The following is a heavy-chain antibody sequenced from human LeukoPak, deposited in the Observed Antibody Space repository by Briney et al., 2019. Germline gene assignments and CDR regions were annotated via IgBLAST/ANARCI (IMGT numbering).Heavy chain of an antibody. V-gene: IGHV4-59*08. CDR3: ASFPFGPGSSFGY. CDR1: GGSISSYY. Sequence: SETLSLTCTVSGGSISSYYWSWIRQPPGKGLEWIGYIYYSGSTNYNPSLKSRVTISVDTSKNQFSLKLSSVTAADTAVYYCASFPFGPGSSFGYWGQGTLVTVSS. J-gene: IGHJ4*02. D-gene: IGHD3-10*01. CDR2: IYYSGST.